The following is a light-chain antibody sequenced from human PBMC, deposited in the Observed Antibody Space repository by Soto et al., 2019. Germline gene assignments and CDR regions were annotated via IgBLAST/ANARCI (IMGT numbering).Light chain of an antibody. J-gene: IGKJ5*01. Sequence: EIVLTQSPATLSLSPRERATLSCRARQSVSSYLAWYQQKPGQAPRLLIYDASNRATGIPARLSGSGSGTDFTLTISSLEPEDFAVYYCQQRSNWPPAFGQGTRLEI. CDR1: QSVSSY. CDR2: DAS. CDR3: QQRSNWPPA. V-gene: IGKV3-11*01.